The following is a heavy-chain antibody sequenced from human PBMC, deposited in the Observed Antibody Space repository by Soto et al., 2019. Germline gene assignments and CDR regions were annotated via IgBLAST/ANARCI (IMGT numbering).Heavy chain of an antibody. V-gene: IGHV3-33*01. Sequence: QVQLVESGGGVVQPGRSLRLSCAASGFSFSSYGMHWVRQAPGKGLEWVSVIWNDGSDEYYADSVKGRFTISRDNSKNTLYLQMNSLRAEDTAVYYCARERDDAFDIWGQGTLVTVSS. CDR1: GFSFSSYG. CDR2: IWNDGSDE. J-gene: IGHJ3*02. CDR3: ARERDDAFDI.